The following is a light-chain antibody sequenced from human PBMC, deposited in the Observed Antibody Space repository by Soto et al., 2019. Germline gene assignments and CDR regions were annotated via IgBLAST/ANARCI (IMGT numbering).Light chain of an antibody. J-gene: IGKJ1*01. Sequence: DIQMTQSPSTLSASVGDRVTITCRASQNINIWLAWYQQKPGKAPKLLIYNAAYLESGVPSRFSGSGSGTEFTLTIHSLQPDDFAIYYCQQYNGDSRGFGQGTKVELK. V-gene: IGKV1-5*01. CDR3: QQYNGDSRG. CDR1: QNINIW. CDR2: NAA.